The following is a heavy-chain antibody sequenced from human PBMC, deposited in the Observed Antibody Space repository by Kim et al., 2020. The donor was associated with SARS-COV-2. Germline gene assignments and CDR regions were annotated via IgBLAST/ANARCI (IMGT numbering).Heavy chain of an antibody. Sequence: SETLSLTCTVSGGSISSSSYYWGWIRQPPGKGLEWIGSIYYSGSTYYNPSLKSRVTISVDTSKNQFSLKLSSVTAADTAVYYCARHIRNDYVWGSYRYAWFDPWGQGTLVTVSS. CDR1: GGSISSSSYY. CDR2: IYYSGST. CDR3: ARHIRNDYVWGSYRYAWFDP. V-gene: IGHV4-39*01. D-gene: IGHD3-16*02. J-gene: IGHJ5*02.